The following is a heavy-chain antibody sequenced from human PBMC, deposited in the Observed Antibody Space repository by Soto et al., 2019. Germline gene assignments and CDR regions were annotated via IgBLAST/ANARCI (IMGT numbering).Heavy chain of an antibody. Sequence: QVQLVESGGDLVKPGGSLRLSCAASGFPFSDYYMSWIRQAPGKGLEWVSSIGGSSSYTNNADSVKGRFTISRDNAKNSLYLQMNSLRAEDTAVYYCARRRPTGYYNYCGQGTLVTVSA. CDR3: ARRRPTGYYNY. CDR2: IGGSSSYT. V-gene: IGHV3-11*05. D-gene: IGHD3-9*01. CDR1: GFPFSDYY. J-gene: IGHJ4*02.